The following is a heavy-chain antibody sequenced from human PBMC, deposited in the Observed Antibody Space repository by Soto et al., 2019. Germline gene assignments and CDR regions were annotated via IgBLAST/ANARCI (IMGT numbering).Heavy chain of an antibody. Sequence: PSETLSLTCTVSGGSISSSSYYWGWIRQPPGKGLEWIGSIYYSGSTYYNPSLKSRVTISVDTSKNQFSLKLSSVTAADTAVYYCARSLGYPIDYFDYWGQGTLVTVSS. D-gene: IGHD3-16*02. V-gene: IGHV4-39*01. J-gene: IGHJ4*02. CDR2: IYYSGST. CDR1: GGSISSSSYY. CDR3: ARSLGYPIDYFDY.